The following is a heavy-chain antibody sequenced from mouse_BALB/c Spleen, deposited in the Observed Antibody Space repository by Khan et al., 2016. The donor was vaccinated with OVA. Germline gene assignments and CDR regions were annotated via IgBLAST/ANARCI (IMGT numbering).Heavy chain of an antibody. CDR3: ARNSYMYDSTD. CDR1: GFSLNTYG. CDR2: IRSGGTT. Sequence: QVQLQQSGPGLVQPSQSLSITCTVSGFSLNTYGIHWIRQSQGKGLEWLGVIRSGGTTDYNGAFISRLNITKDNSKSQVFFKMNSLQADDTALYCCARNSYMYDSTDWGQGTLVTVSA. V-gene: IGHV2-2*01. J-gene: IGHJ3*01. D-gene: IGHD2-14*01.